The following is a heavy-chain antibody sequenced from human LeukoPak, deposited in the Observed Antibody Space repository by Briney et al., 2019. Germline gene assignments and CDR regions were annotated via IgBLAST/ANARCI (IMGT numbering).Heavy chain of an antibody. CDR2: IYPGDSDT. D-gene: IGHD3-22*01. CDR3: ARLYDSSGYYYENWYFDL. Sequence: GESLQISCKGSGSRFTSYWIGWVRQMPGKGLEWMGIIYPGDSDTRYSPSFQGQVTISADKSISTAYLQWSSLKASDTAMYYCARLYDSSGYYYENWYFDLWGRGTLVTVSS. V-gene: IGHV5-51*01. J-gene: IGHJ2*01. CDR1: GSRFTSYW.